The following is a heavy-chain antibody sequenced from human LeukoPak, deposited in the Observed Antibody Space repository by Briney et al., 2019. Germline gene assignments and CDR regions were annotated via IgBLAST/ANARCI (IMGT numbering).Heavy chain of an antibody. J-gene: IGHJ6*03. CDR3: AKSTNGGDYFYMDV. CDR2: IYHSGST. D-gene: IGHD7-27*01. CDR1: GGSISRRGYY. Sequence: KSSQTLSLTCTVPGGSISRRGYYWSWVRQHPGKGLEWIGYIYHSGSTYYNPSLESRVTISVDTSENQFSLKLSSVTAADTAFYYCAKSTNGGDYFYMDVWGKGTTVTVSS. V-gene: IGHV4-31*03.